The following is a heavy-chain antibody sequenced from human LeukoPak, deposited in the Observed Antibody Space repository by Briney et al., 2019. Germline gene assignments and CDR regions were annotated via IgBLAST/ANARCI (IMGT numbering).Heavy chain of an antibody. J-gene: IGHJ4*02. CDR3: AREMMYGGVFDY. Sequence: SQTLSLTCTVSGGSISSGSYYWSWIRQPAGKGLEWIGRIYTSGSTNYNPSLKSRVTISVDTSKNQFSLKLSSVTAADTAVYYCAREMMYGGVFDYWGQGPLVTVSS. V-gene: IGHV4-61*02. CDR2: IYTSGST. D-gene: IGHD2-8*01. CDR1: GGSISSGSYY.